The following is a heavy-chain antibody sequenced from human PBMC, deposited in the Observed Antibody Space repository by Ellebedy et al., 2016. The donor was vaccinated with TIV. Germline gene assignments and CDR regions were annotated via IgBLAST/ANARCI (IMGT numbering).Heavy chain of an antibody. CDR2: INPNSGDT. CDR3: ARGCSSISCSGDYYYSMVF. Sequence: AASVKVSCKASGYTFTGYYMHWVRQAPGQGLEWMGWINPNSGDTEYAQKFQGRVTMTRETSISTAYMELSWLRSDDTAVYYCARGCSSISCSGDYYYSMVFWGQGTTVTVSS. V-gene: IGHV1-2*02. CDR1: GYTFTGYY. D-gene: IGHD2-2*01. J-gene: IGHJ6*02.